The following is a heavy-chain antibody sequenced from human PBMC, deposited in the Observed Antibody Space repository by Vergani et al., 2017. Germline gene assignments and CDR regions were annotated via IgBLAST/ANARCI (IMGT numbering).Heavy chain of an antibody. V-gene: IGHV3-30*04. Sequence: VQLLESGGGVVQPGRSLRLSCAASGFTFSSYAMHWVRQAPGKGLEWVAVISYDGSNKYYADSVKGRFTISRDNSKNTLYLQMNSLRAEDTAVYYCARVRDTAMATFDYWGQGTLVTVSS. CDR2: ISYDGSNK. J-gene: IGHJ4*02. CDR3: ARVRDTAMATFDY. D-gene: IGHD5-18*01. CDR1: GFTFSSYA.